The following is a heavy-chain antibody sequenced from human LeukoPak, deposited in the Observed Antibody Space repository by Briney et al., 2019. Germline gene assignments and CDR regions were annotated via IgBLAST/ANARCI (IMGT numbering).Heavy chain of an antibody. J-gene: IGHJ4*02. CDR3: AKDRAFGELLPFDY. D-gene: IGHD3-10*01. V-gene: IGHV3-23*01. CDR2: ISGSGGST. Sequence: GGSLRLSCAASGFTFSSYAMSWVRQAPGKGLEWVSAISGSGGSTYYADSVKGRFTISRDNSKNTPYLQMNSLRAEDTAVYYCAKDRAFGELLPFDYWGQGTLVTVSS. CDR1: GFTFSSYA.